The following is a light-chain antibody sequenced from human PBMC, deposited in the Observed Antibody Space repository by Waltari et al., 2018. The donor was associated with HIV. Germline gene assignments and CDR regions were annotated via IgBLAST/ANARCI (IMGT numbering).Light chain of an antibody. CDR2: DNN. J-gene: IGLJ2*01. Sequence: QSVLTQPPSVSAAPGQTVTISCSGSRSTLANDYVSWYPHVPGAAPKLLIYDNNKRPSGIPDRFSGSKSGTSATLDITGLQTGDEADYYCGTWDPRLSVGVFGGGTKLTVL. CDR1: RSTLANDY. V-gene: IGLV1-51*01. CDR3: GTWDPRLSVGV.